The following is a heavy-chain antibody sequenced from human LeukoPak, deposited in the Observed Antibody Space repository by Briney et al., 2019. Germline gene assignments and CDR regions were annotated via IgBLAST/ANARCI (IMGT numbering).Heavy chain of an antibody. CDR2: INSDGSST. V-gene: IGHV3-74*01. J-gene: IGHJ4*02. CDR3: VRGAPFDY. Sequence: GGSLRLSCAASGFTFSNYWMHWIRQAPGNGLIWVSRINSDGSSTAYADSVKGRFTISRDNAKNTLYLQMNSLRVEDTAVYYCVRGAPFDYWGQGILVSVSS. CDR1: GFTFSNYW.